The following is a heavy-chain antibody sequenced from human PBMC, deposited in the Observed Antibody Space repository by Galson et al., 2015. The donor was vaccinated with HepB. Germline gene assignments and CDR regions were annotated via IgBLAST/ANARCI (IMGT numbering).Heavy chain of an antibody. J-gene: IGHJ3*02. V-gene: IGHV3-11*01. CDR1: GFTFSDYY. Sequence: SLRLSCAASGFTFSDYYMSWIRQAPGKGLEWVSYISSSGSTIYYADSVKGRFTISRDNAKNSLYLQMNSLRAEDTAVYYCARDPGVTTVTSDAFDIWGQGTMVTVSS. CDR3: ARDPGVTTVTSDAFDI. D-gene: IGHD4-17*01. CDR2: ISSSGSTI.